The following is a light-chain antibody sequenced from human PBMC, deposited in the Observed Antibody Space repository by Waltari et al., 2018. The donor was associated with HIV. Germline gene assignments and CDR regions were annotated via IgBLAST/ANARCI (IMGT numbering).Light chain of an antibody. J-gene: IGKJ1*01. CDR3: QQTYSSRT. V-gene: IGKV1-39*01. CDR2: AS. CDR1: QNIGTY. Sequence: DIRMTQSPLSLSASVGDRVIIACRASQNIGTYTASTLQSGVPSRFSGGGSGADFTLTIHNLQPEDIATYYCQQTYSSRTFGQGTKVEIK.